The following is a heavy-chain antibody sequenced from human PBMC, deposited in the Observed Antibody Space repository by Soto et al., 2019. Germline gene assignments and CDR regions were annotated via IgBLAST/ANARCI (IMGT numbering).Heavy chain of an antibody. D-gene: IGHD3-3*01. Sequence: ASVKVSCKASGYTLTSYAMHWVRQAPGQRLEWMGWINAGNGNTKYSQKFQGRVTITRDTSASTAYMELSSLRSEDTAVYYCAGRAYYAFWRGYCNFRVGMDVCGHGTTVTDSS. CDR1: GYTLTSYA. CDR2: INAGNGNT. V-gene: IGHV1-3*01. CDR3: AGRAYYAFWRGYCNFRVGMDV. J-gene: IGHJ6*02.